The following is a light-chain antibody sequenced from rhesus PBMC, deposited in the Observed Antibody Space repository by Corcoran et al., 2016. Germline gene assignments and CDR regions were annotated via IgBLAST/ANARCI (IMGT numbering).Light chain of an antibody. J-gene: IGKJ4*01. Sequence: DIQMTQSPSSLSAFVGDRVTITCRASENVNKYLHWYQQKPGKAPKLLIYKASTLQSGVPSRFSGSGSWTDFTLTISSLQPEDFATYYCQHSYGTPLTFGGGTKVELK. V-gene: IGKV1-74*01. CDR2: KAS. CDR3: QHSYGTPLT. CDR1: ENVNKY.